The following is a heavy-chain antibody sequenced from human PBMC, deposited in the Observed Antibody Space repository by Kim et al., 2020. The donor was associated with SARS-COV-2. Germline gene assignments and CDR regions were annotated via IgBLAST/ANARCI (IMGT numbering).Heavy chain of an antibody. Sequence: YADSVEGRFTIARENSKSTWYLQMNSLRAEDTAVYYCAKSKTTSGYTSIDYWGQGTLVTVSS. D-gene: IGHD2-2*02. V-gene: IGHV3-23*01. CDR3: AKSKTTSGYTSIDY. J-gene: IGHJ4*02.